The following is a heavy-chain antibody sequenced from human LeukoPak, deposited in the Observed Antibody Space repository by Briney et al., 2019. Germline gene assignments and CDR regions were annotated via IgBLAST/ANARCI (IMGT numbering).Heavy chain of an antibody. J-gene: IGHJ6*02. CDR2: IYPGDSDT. CDR3: AGQGLLWFGEFQYGMDV. Sequence: GESLKISCKGSGYSFTSYWIGWVRQMPGKGLEWMGIIYPGDSDTRYSPSFQGQVTISADKSISTAYLQWSSLKASDTAMYYCAGQGLLWFGEFQYGMDVWGQGTTVTVSS. D-gene: IGHD3-10*01. CDR1: GYSFTSYW. V-gene: IGHV5-51*01.